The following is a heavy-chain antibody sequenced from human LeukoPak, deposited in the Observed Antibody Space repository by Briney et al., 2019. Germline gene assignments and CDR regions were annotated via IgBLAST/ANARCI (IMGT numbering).Heavy chain of an antibody. D-gene: IGHD6-13*01. CDR2: ISGSGGGT. Sequence: GGSLRLSCAASGFTFSSYAMSWVRQAPGKGLEWVSAISGSGGGTYYADSVKGRFTISRDNSKNTLYLQMNSLRAEDTAVYYCAKTVWGSWKAFDIWGQGTMVTVSS. CDR1: GFTFSSYA. V-gene: IGHV3-23*01. CDR3: AKTVWGSWKAFDI. J-gene: IGHJ3*02.